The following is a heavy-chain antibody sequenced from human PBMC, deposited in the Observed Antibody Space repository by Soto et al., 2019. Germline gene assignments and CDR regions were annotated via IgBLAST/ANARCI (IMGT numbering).Heavy chain of an antibody. V-gene: IGHV1-2*04. CDR1: GYTFTGYY. D-gene: IGHD6-19*01. CDR3: ARDRAVAGFYYYYGMDV. Sequence: ASVKVSCKASGYTFTGYYMHWVRQAPGQGLEWMGWINPNSGGTNYAQKFQGWVTMTRDTSISTAYMELSRLRSDDTAVYYCARDRAVAGFYYYYGMDVWGQGTTVTVSS. J-gene: IGHJ6*02. CDR2: INPNSGGT.